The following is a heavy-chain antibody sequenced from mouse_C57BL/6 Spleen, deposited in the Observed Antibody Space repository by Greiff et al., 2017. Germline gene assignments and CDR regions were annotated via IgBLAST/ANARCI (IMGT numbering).Heavy chain of an antibody. Sequence: DVKVVESGGGLVKPGGSLKLSCAASGFTFSSYAMSWVRQTPEKRLEWVATISDGGSYTYYPDNVKGRFTISRDNAKNNLYLQMSHLKSEDTAMYYCARDSLYYFDYWGQGTTLTVSS. CDR2: ISDGGSYT. J-gene: IGHJ2*01. V-gene: IGHV5-4*01. CDR1: GFTFSSYA. CDR3: ARDSLYYFDY.